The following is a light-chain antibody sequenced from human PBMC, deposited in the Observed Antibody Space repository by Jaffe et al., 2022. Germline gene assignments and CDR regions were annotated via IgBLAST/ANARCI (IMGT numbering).Light chain of an antibody. CDR3: LQYKDFWT. V-gene: IGKV1-5*03. CDR2: KAS. Sequence: DIQMTQSPPTLSASVGDRVTITCRASQNIISWLAWYQQKPGKAPRLLIYKASILERGVPLRFSGSGSGTEFTLTINSLQPDDFATYHCLQYKDFWTFGQGTTVEIK. J-gene: IGKJ1*01. CDR1: QNIISW.